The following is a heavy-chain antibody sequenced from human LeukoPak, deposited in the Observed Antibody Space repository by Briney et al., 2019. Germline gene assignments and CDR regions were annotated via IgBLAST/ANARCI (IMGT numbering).Heavy chain of an antibody. Sequence: ASVKVSSKASGYTFTNYDINWVRQATGQGLEWMGWMNPHSGNTGYAQKFQGRVTITRNTSISTAYMELSSLRSEDTAVYYCARRNYDWFDPWGQGTLVTVSS. V-gene: IGHV1-8*01. CDR3: ARRNYDWFDP. CDR2: MNPHSGNT. J-gene: IGHJ5*02. D-gene: IGHD3-10*01. CDR1: GYTFTNYD.